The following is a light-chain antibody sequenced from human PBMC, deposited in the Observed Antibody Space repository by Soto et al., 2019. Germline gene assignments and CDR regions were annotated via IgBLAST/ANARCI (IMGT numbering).Light chain of an antibody. CDR3: QQYNSYSPETT. Sequence: DIQMTQSPSSLSASIGDRVTITCQASQNITNNLSWYQQKPGKAPNLLIYHASKLAKGVTSRFSGSGSGTDFSFIITSLQREDLATYYCQQYNSYSPETTFGQGTKLEIK. V-gene: IGKV1-33*01. CDR1: QNITNN. J-gene: IGKJ2*01. CDR2: HAS.